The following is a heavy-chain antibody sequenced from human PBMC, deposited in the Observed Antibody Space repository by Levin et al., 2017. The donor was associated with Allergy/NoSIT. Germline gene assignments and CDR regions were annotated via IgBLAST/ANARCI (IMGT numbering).Heavy chain of an antibody. J-gene: IGHJ3*01. CDR2: ITGGGFNT. D-gene: IGHD1/OR15-1a*01. V-gene: IGHV3-23*01. CDR1: GFTISEYA. Sequence: GGSLRLSCAVSGFTISEYAMAWVRQAPGKGLEWVSEITGGGFNTYYGDSVKGRFTVSKDDSKDMLYLDLSSLRVEDTAVYYCAKKQGGTSGFSFDVWGQGTMVTVSS. CDR3: AKKQGGTSGFSFDV.